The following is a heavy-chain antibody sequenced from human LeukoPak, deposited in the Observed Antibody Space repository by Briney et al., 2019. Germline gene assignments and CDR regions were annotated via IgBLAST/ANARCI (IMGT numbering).Heavy chain of an antibody. J-gene: IGHJ5*02. Sequence: SVKVSCKASGGTFSGYAISWVRQAPGQGLEWMGRIIPIFGTANYAQKFQGGVTITTDESTSTAYMELSSLRSEDTAVYYCARDTGGSGSYSLYNWFDPWGQGTLVTVSS. CDR3: ARDTGGSGSYSLYNWFDP. V-gene: IGHV1-69*05. CDR2: IIPIFGTA. D-gene: IGHD3-10*01. CDR1: GGTFSGYA.